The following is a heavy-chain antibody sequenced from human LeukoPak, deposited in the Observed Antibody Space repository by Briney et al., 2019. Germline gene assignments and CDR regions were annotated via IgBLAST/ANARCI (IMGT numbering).Heavy chain of an antibody. Sequence: GGSLRLSCAASGFTFSSYSMNWVRQAPGKGLEWVPAISGSGGSTYYADSVKGRFTISRDNSKNTLYLQMNSLRAEDTAVYYCAKLRRITMVRGVTKGDSIAAAGTDYWGQGTLVTVSS. V-gene: IGHV3-23*01. CDR2: ISGSGGST. CDR3: AKLRRITMVRGVTKGDSIAAAGTDY. J-gene: IGHJ4*02. CDR1: GFTFSSYS. D-gene: IGHD3-10*01.